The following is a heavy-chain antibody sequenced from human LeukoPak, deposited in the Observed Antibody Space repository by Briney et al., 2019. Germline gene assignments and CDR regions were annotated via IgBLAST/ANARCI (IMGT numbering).Heavy chain of an antibody. CDR1: GFTFSIYG. D-gene: IGHD3-3*01. CDR2: INSGGGT. V-gene: IGHV3-23*01. CDR3: AKDHGD. J-gene: IGHJ4*02. Sequence: GGSLRLSCAASGFTFSIYGMTWVRQAPGKGLEWVSTINSGGGTYYADSVKGRFTISRDNSKNALDLQMNSLRAEDTAVYYCAKDHGDWGQGTLVTVSS.